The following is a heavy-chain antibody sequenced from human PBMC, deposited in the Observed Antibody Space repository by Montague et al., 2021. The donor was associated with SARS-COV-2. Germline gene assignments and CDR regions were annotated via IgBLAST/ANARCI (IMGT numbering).Heavy chain of an antibody. D-gene: IGHD2-21*01. V-gene: IGHV3-21*01. CDR2: ISADSTFK. CDR1: GFSLSSYS. CDR3: VRFSYYSGGTAGPFDY. J-gene: IGHJ4*02. Sequence: SLRLSCAASGFSLSSYSLRWVRQAPGKELQWVSSISADSTFKYYASAVKGRFTISRENAMDSLFLQMNSLRVKDTAVYYCVRFSYYSGGTAGPFDYWGQGTLVTVSS.